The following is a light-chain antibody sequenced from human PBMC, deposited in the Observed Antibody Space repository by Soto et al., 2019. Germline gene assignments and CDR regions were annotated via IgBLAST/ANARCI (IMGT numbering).Light chain of an antibody. CDR3: SSYTSSSTLGLI. CDR2: DVR. J-gene: IGLJ2*01. Sequence: QSALTQPASVSGSPGQSITISCTGTSSDVGGYNYVSRYQQHPGKAPKLMIYDVRNRPSGVSNRFSGSKSGNTASLTISGLQAEDEADYYCSSYTSSSTLGLIFGGGTKLTVL. V-gene: IGLV2-14*03. CDR1: SSDVGGYNY.